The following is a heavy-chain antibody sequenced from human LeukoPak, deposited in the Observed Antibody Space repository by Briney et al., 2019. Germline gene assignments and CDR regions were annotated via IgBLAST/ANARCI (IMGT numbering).Heavy chain of an antibody. CDR2: IFYSGST. Sequence: SETLSLTCTVSGDSISSSSYSWGWIRQPPGKGLEWIGSIFYSGSTFYNPSLKSRLTISVDTSKNQFSLKLTSVTAADTAVFYCARHYVDIRTVGASYYYYGLDVWGQGTTVTVSS. CDR3: ARHYVDIRTVGASYYYYGLDV. J-gene: IGHJ6*02. D-gene: IGHD3-16*02. V-gene: IGHV4-39*01. CDR1: GDSISSSSYS.